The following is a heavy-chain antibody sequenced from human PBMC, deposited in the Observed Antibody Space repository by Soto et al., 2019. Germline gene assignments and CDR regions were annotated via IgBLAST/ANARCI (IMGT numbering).Heavy chain of an antibody. Sequence: ASVKVSCKASGYSFSSYGITWVRQAPGQGLEWMGWISPSSGETNYAQKFQGRVTVTTDTSTTTTYLELRSLKSDDTAVYYCARDWHPRFDPWGPGTLVTGSS. CDR2: ISPSSGET. J-gene: IGHJ5*02. V-gene: IGHV1-18*01. CDR1: GYSFSSYG. CDR3: ARDWHPRFDP.